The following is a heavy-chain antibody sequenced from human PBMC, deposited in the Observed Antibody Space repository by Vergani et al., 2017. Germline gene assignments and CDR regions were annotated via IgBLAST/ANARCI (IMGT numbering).Heavy chain of an antibody. CDR2: INHSGST. Sequence: QVQLQQWGAGLLKPSETLSLTCAVYGGSFSGYYWSWIRQPPGKGLEWIGEINHSGSTNYNPSLNIRVTISVDTSKNQFSLKLSSVTAADTAVDYCARDCPGGGGDCSAGWYFDLWGRGTLVTDSS. V-gene: IGHV4-34*01. D-gene: IGHD2-21*02. CDR3: ARDCPGGGGDCSAGWYFDL. J-gene: IGHJ2*01. CDR1: GGSFSGYY.